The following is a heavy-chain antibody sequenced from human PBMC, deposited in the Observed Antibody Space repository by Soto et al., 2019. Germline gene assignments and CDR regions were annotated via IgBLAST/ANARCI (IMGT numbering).Heavy chain of an antibody. CDR2: IYSSGST. CDR3: ARLHSRHGTNGQLDY. D-gene: IGHD3-22*01. V-gene: IGHV4-4*07. CDR1: GGAISTYY. Sequence: SETLSLTCTVSGGAISTYYWTWIRQPAGKGLEWIGRIYSSGSTKYNPSLQSRVTMSLDTSNNQFSLRLTSVTAADTAVYYCARLHSRHGTNGQLDYWGQGTLVTVSS. J-gene: IGHJ4*02.